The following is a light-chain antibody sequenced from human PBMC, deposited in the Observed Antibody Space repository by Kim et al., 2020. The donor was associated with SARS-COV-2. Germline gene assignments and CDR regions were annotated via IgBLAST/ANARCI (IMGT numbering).Light chain of an antibody. CDR3: SSYTIGSTPYV. CDR2: DVN. J-gene: IGLJ1*01. V-gene: IGLV2-14*03. CDR1: SSDVGGYNY. Sequence: SITISCTGTSSDVGGYNYVSWYHHHPSKAPKLMIYDVNKRPSRVSNRFSGSKSGNTASLTISELQAEDEADYYCSSYTIGSTPYVFGTGAKVTVL.